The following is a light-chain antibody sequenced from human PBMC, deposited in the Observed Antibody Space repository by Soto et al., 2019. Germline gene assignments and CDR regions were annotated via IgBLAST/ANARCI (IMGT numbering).Light chain of an antibody. CDR3: HQYNNWPYT. V-gene: IGKV3-15*01. J-gene: IGKJ2*01. Sequence: EIVMTQSPATLSVSPGERATLSCRASQSVSSNLAWYQQKPGQAPRLLIYGASTRATGIPARFRGSGSGTEFTLTISSLQSEDFAVYYCHQYNNWPYTFGQGTKLEIK. CDR2: GAS. CDR1: QSVSSN.